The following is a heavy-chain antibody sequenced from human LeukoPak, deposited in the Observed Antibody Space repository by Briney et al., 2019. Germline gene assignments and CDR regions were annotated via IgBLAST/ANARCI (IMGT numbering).Heavy chain of an antibody. V-gene: IGHV1-69*13. J-gene: IGHJ4*02. Sequence: SVKVSCKASGGTFSSYAISWVRQAPGQGLECMGGIIPIFGTANYAQKFQGRVTITADESTSTAYMELSSLRSEDTAVYYCARDRSEYNWNRLFDYWGQGTLVTVSS. CDR1: GGTFSSYA. D-gene: IGHD1-20*01. CDR2: IIPIFGTA. CDR3: ARDRSEYNWNRLFDY.